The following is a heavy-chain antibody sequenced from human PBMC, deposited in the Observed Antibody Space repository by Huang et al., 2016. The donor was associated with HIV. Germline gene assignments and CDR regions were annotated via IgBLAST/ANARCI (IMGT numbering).Heavy chain of an antibody. CDR1: GGSFSSYY. CDR3: AREIMISFGGPFDP. Sequence: QVQLHQWGAGLLKPSETLSLTCAVYGGSFSSYYWHWIRQAPGKGLEWIGHINHRGTTTYNPALKSRVTMSVDTSKNQFSLKLNAVTAADTAVYYCAREIMISFGGPFDPWGQGTLVTVSS. J-gene: IGHJ5*02. D-gene: IGHD3-16*01. V-gene: IGHV4-34*01. CDR2: INHRGTT.